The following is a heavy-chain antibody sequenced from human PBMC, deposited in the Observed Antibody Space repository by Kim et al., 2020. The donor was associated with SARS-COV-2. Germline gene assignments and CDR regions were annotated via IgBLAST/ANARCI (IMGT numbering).Heavy chain of an antibody. Sequence: KGRFTISGDNAKNSLYLQMNSLRAEDTAVYYCARDRLKVSSRSRTSTLDYWGQGTLVTVSS. D-gene: IGHD2-2*01. CDR3: ARDRLKVSSRSRTSTLDY. V-gene: IGHV3-11*01. J-gene: IGHJ4*02.